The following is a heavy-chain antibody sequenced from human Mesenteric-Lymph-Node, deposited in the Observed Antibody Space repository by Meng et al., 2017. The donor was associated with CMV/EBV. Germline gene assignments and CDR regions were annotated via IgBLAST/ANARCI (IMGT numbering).Heavy chain of an antibody. CDR1: GFRFSDYE. CDR3: ARAPTSYDILTGYFPNGLDV. CDR2: ISSGGTTK. D-gene: IGHD3-9*01. Sequence: GGSLRLSCAASGFRFSDYEMNWVRRAPGKGLEWISYISSGGTTKNYADSVKGRFTISRDNAKNSVYLQMNSLRAEDTAVYYCARAPTSYDILTGYFPNGLDVWGQGTTVTVSS. J-gene: IGHJ6*02. V-gene: IGHV3-48*03.